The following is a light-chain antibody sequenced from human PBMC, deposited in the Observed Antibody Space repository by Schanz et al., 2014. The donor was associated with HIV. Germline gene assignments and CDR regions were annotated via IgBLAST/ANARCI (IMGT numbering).Light chain of an antibody. CDR3: QQCDTYPYT. J-gene: IGKJ2*01. CDR1: QTIGRL. V-gene: IGKV1-5*03. CDR2: QAS. Sequence: IQMTQSPSTVSASVGDRVTITCRASQTIGRLLAWYQQRPGRAPNLLIYQASALETGVPSRFSGSGSGTAFTLTISGLQPDDFATYYCQQCDTYPYTFGQGTKLDIK.